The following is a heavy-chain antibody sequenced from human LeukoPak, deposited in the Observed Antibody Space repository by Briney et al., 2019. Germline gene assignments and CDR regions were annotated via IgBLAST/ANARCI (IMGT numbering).Heavy chain of an antibody. Sequence: SETLSLTCTVSGGSISSGSYYWSWIRRPAGKGLEWIGRIYTSGSTNYNPSLKSRVTISVDTSKNQFSLKLSSVTAADTAVYYCARSLAYCGGDCYPYDYWGQGTLVTVSS. CDR1: GGSISSGSYY. D-gene: IGHD2-21*01. CDR2: IYTSGST. CDR3: ARSLAYCGGDCYPYDY. V-gene: IGHV4-61*02. J-gene: IGHJ4*02.